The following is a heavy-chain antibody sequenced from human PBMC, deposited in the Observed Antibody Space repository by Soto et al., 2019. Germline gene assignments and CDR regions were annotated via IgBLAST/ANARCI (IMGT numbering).Heavy chain of an antibody. J-gene: IGHJ4*02. CDR1: RYTFTDYY. CDR3: AISALTPFELATIY. CDR2: INANSGVT. Sequence: SVKVSCKASRYTFTDYYVHWVRQSPGQGLEWMGWINANSGVTKFPQKFQGRVIMTRDTSISTVYMELSRLTSDDTAVYYCAISALTPFELATIYWVPGSQVTVSS. D-gene: IGHD5-12*01. V-gene: IGHV1-2*02.